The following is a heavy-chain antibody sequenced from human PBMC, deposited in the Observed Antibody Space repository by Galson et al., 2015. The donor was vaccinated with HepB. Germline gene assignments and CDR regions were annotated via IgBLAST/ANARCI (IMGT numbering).Heavy chain of an antibody. CDR2: IIPIFGTA. Sequence: SVKVSCKASGGTFSSYAIGWVRQAPGQGLEWMGGIIPIFGTANYAQKFQGRVTITADESTSTAYMELSSLRSEDTAVYYCASHLRSGYCSSTSCYRDPNWFDPWGQGTLVTVSS. CDR3: ASHLRSGYCSSTSCYRDPNWFDP. V-gene: IGHV1-69*13. D-gene: IGHD2-2*02. CDR1: GGTFSSYA. J-gene: IGHJ5*02.